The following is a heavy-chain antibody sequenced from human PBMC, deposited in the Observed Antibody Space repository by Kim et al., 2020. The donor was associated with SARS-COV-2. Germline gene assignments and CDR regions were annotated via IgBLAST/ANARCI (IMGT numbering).Heavy chain of an antibody. D-gene: IGHD3-10*01. J-gene: IGHJ4*02. CDR2: ISGSSGNT. CDR1: GFTFSSYV. V-gene: IGHV3-23*01. CDR3: AKGTRGVIPLDY. Sequence: GGSLRLSCAASGFTFSSYVMSWVRQAPGKGLEWVSGISGSSGNTYFADSVKGRFTISRDNSKNTLYLQMNSLRAEDTAVYYCAKGTRGVIPLDYWGQGTLVTVSS.